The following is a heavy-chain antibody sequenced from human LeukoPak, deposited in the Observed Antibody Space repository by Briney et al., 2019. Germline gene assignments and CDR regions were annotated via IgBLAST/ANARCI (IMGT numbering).Heavy chain of an antibody. J-gene: IGHJ4*02. CDR2: ISGSGGGT. CDR1: GFTFSDSD. V-gene: IGHV3-11*01. Sequence: PGGSLRLSCAASGFTFSDSDMTWIRKAPGRGLKWLSYISGSGGGTNYADSVKGRFTISRDNTMNSLYLQMNSLSVEDTAVYYCSRDPSLADYWGQGTLVTVSS. CDR3: SRDPSLADY.